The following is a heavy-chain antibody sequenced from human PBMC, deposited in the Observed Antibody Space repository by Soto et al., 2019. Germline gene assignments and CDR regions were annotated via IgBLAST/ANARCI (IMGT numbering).Heavy chain of an antibody. CDR3: AKGPPIVVVVANFDY. CDR2: ISYDGSNK. D-gene: IGHD2-15*01. Sequence: GSLRLSCAASGFTFSSYGMHWVRQAPGKGLEWVAVISYDGSNKYYADSVKGRFTISRDNSKNTLYLQMNSLRAEDTAVYYCAKGPPIVVVVANFDYWGQGTLVTVSS. V-gene: IGHV3-30*18. J-gene: IGHJ4*02. CDR1: GFTFSSYG.